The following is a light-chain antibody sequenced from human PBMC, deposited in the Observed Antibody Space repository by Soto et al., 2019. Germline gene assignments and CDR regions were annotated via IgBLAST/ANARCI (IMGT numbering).Light chain of an antibody. V-gene: IGLV1-44*01. J-gene: IGLJ1*01. CDR1: NAHIGNNK. Sequence: QSVLTQPPSASTTPGQKVTGSCSGSNAHIGNNKVHWYQQLPGTAPKLLIYSSNQRPSGVPDRFSGSKAGTSASLAISGLQSEDEANYYCATWDDSLHGYVFGAGTKVTGL. CDR3: ATWDDSLHGYV. CDR2: SSN.